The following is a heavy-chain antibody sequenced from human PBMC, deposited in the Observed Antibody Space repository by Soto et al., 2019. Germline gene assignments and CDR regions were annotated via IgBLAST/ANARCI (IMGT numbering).Heavy chain of an antibody. CDR2: ISAYNGNT. CDR3: ARDARSIAAGRRWFGW. D-gene: IGHD6-13*01. J-gene: IGHJ5*01. V-gene: IGHV1-18*01. CDR1: GDTFTSYG. Sequence: ASVKVSCKASGDTFTSYGISWVRQAGGQGLEWMGWISAYNGNTNYAQKLQGRVTMTTDTSTSTAYMELRSLRSDDTAVYYCARDARSIAAGRRWFGWWGQGTRVTVSS.